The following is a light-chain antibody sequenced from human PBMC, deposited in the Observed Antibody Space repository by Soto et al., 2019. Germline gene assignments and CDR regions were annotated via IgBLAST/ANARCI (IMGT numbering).Light chain of an antibody. CDR1: SSDVGSYNL. Sequence: QSVLTQPASVSGSPGQSITISCTGTSSDVGSYNLVSWYQQHPGKAPKLMIYEGSKRPSGVSNRFSGSKSGNTASLTISGLQAEDEADYYCCSYAGSSTLWVFGXGTKVTVL. J-gene: IGLJ3*02. CDR3: CSYAGSSTLWV. V-gene: IGLV2-23*01. CDR2: EGS.